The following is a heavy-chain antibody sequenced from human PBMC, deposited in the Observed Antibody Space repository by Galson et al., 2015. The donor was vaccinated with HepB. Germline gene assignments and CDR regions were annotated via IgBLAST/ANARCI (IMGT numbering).Heavy chain of an antibody. CDR3: AKDFLGTPGNGMDV. V-gene: IGHV3-9*01. J-gene: IGHJ6*02. CDR2: ISWNSGSI. CDR1: GFTFDDYA. D-gene: IGHD1-1*01. Sequence: SLRLSCAASGFTFDDYAMHWVRQAPGKGLEWVSGISWNSGSIGYADSVKGRFTISRDHSKNTLYLQMNSLRAEDTAVYYCAKDFLGTPGNGMDVWGQGTTVTVSS.